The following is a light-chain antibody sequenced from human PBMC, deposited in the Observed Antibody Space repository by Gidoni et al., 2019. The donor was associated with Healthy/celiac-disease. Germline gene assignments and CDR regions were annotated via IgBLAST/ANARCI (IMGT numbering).Light chain of an antibody. CDR2: DAS. CDR3: QQRSSWLT. Sequence: EIVLTQSPATLSLSPWERATLSCRASQSVSSYLAWYQQKPGQAPRLLIYDASNRATGIPARFSGSGSGTDFTLTISSLEPEDFAVYYCQQRSSWLTFGGGTKVEIK. V-gene: IGKV3-11*01. J-gene: IGKJ4*01. CDR1: QSVSSY.